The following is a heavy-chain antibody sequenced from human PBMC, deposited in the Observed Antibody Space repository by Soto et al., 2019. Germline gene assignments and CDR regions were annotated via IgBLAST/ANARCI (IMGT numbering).Heavy chain of an antibody. CDR1: GDSVSSNSAA. CDR3: ARAERYIYAPSFDY. CDR2: TYYRSKWYN. Sequence: SQTLSLTCAISGDSVSSNSAAWNWIRQSPSRGLEWLGRTYYRSKWYNDYSVSVKSRITINPDTSKDHFSLQLSSVTPEDTAVYFCARAERYIYAPSFDYWGQRTLVTVSS. D-gene: IGHD5-18*01. V-gene: IGHV6-1*01. J-gene: IGHJ4*01.